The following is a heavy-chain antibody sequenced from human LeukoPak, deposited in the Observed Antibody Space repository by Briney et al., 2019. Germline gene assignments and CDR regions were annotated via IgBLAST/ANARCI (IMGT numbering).Heavy chain of an antibody. D-gene: IGHD3-16*01. Sequence: ASVKVSCKASRYTLTSYYMHSVRQAPGQEVEWMGIINPIGGSTSYAEKCQGRVSMTRDTSTSTVYMELSSLRSGDTAVYYCARFGTDFDYGGQGTLVSVPS. CDR3: ARFGTDFDY. CDR1: RYTLTSYY. V-gene: IGHV1-46*03. J-gene: IGHJ4*02. CDR2: INPIGGST.